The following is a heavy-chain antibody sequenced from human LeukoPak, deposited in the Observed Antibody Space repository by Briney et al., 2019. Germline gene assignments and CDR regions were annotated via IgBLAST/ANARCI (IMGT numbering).Heavy chain of an antibody. CDR3: AKNVFSSGWYTDI. D-gene: IGHD6-19*01. CDR2: ISGSGVST. Sequence: GGSLRLSCAASGFTFSSYAMSWVRQAPGKGLEWVSGISGSGVSTNYADSVKGRFTISRDNSKNTVYLQMNSLRAEDTALYYCAKNVFSSGWYTDIWGQGTMVTVSS. J-gene: IGHJ3*02. V-gene: IGHV3-23*01. CDR1: GFTFSSYA.